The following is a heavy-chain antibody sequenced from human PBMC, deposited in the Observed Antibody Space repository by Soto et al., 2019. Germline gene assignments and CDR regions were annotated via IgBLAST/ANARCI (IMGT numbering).Heavy chain of an antibody. D-gene: IGHD2-15*01. CDR3: ARDIGYSSFDS. V-gene: IGHV3-7*01. CDR2: INHDGSEQ. Sequence: EVQLVESGGDLVQPGGSLRLSCAVSGFSFRNYWMSWVRQAPGKGLEWVANINHDGSEQNFLDSAKGRFTISRDNGQNSLLLQLNTLSAEDKSVYYCARDIGYSSFDSWGQGTLVTVSS. J-gene: IGHJ4*02. CDR1: GFSFRNYW.